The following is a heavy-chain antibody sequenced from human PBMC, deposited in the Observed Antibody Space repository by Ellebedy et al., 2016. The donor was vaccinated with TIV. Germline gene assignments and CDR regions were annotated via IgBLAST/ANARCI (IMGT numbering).Heavy chain of an antibody. J-gene: IGHJ5*02. CDR1: GFSFSNYA. V-gene: IGHV3-23*01. Sequence: GESLKISCAGSGFSFSNYAMHLVRQAPGEGLEWVSGLSGSGGTTHYADSVKGRFTISRDNSKNILYLQMTGLRAADTATYFCARDRASGTYPNWFDPWGRGTLVSVSS. D-gene: IGHD1-26*01. CDR2: LSGSGGTT. CDR3: ARDRASGTYPNWFDP.